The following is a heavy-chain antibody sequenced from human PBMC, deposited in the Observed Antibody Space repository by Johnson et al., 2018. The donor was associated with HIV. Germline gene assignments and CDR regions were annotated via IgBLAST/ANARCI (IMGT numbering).Heavy chain of an antibody. J-gene: IGHJ3*02. V-gene: IGHV3-11*01. Sequence: VQLVESGGGLVKPGGSLRLSCAASGFTFSDYYMSWIRQAPGKGLEWVSGLTCNSDTIAYVDSVKGRFTISRDSAKKSLYLQMNSLRPEDTAVYYCARAIRSAAAGRFGAFDIWGQGTMVTVSS. D-gene: IGHD6-13*01. CDR3: ARAIRSAAAGRFGAFDI. CDR2: LTCNSDTI. CDR1: GFTFSDYY.